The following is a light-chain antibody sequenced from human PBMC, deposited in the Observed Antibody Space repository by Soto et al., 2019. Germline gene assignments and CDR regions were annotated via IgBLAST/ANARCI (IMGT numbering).Light chain of an antibody. CDR2: GAS. Sequence: EIVTTQYPATPAVSRGGRATLSCRASQSVSSNLAWYQQKPGQAPRLLIYGASTRATGIPARFSGSGAGTEFTLTISSLQSEDFAVYYCQQRSDWPPITFGQGTRLEIK. CDR1: QSVSSN. V-gene: IGKV3-15*01. CDR3: QQRSDWPPIT. J-gene: IGKJ5*01.